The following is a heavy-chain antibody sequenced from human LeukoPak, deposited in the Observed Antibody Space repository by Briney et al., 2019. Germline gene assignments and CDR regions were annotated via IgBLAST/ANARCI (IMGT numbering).Heavy chain of an antibody. V-gene: IGHV1-46*01. Sequence: ASVKVSCKASGYTFTSYYMHWVRQAPGQGLEWMGIINPSGGSTSYAQKFQGRVTMTRDTSTSTVYMELSSLRSEDTAVYYCARTYYYDSSGYYPYYWGQGTLVTAPS. J-gene: IGHJ4*02. CDR2: INPSGGST. CDR1: GYTFTSYY. D-gene: IGHD3-22*01. CDR3: ARTYYYDSSGYYPYY.